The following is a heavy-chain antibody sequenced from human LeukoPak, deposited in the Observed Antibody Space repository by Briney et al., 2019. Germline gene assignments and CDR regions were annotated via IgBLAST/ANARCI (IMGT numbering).Heavy chain of an antibody. CDR3: ARGSLVAAGTPPDY. J-gene: IGHJ4*02. D-gene: IGHD6-13*01. Sequence: PGRSLRLSCAASGFTFSSYGMHWVRQAPGKGLEWVAVIWNDASYEYYVDPVKGRFIISRDNSKNTLYLQMNSLRDDDTAVYYCARGSLVAAGTPPDYWGQGTLVTVSS. CDR2: IWNDASYE. CDR1: GFTFSSYG. V-gene: IGHV3-33*01.